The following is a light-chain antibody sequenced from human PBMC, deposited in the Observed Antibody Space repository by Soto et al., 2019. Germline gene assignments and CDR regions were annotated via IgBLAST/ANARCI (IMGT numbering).Light chain of an antibody. V-gene: IGKV3-11*01. J-gene: IGKJ5*01. CDR2: DAS. Sequence: EIVFTQSPAALSLSRVERAALCCRGSQSISDFLAWYQQKPGQAPRLLIYDASKRATDIPDRFIGSGSGTDFTLTISSLQSEDFAVYYCQQFHNWPPITFGQGTRLEI. CDR3: QQFHNWPPIT. CDR1: QSISDF.